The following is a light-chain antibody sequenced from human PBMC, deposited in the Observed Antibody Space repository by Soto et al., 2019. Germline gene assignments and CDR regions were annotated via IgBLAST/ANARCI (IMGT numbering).Light chain of an antibody. CDR2: GDR. CDR1: NSNIGAPYD. V-gene: IGLV1-40*01. CDR3: QSYDKSLSAPVV. J-gene: IGLJ2*01. Sequence: QSVLTQPPSVSGAPGQSVTIPCTGSNSNIGAPYDVNWYQQLPGRAPKLLIFGDRWRPSGVPDRFSASKSGTSASLAITGLQAEDEADYYCQSYDKSLSAPVVFGGGTQLTVL.